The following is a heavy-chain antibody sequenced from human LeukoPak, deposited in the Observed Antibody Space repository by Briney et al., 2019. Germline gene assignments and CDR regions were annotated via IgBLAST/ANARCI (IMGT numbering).Heavy chain of an antibody. J-gene: IGHJ5*02. D-gene: IGHD2-15*01. CDR3: ARVAGDNWFDP. CDR2: ISSNGGST. V-gene: IGHV3-64*01. Sequence: GGSLRLSCAASGFTFSSYAMHWVRQAPGKGLECVSAISSNGGSTYYANSVKGRFTISRDNSKNTLYLQMGSLRAEDMAVYYCARVAGDNWFDPWGQGTLVTVSS. CDR1: GFTFSSYA.